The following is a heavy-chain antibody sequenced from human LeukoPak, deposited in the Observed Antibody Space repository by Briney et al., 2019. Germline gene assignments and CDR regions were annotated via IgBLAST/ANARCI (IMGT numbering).Heavy chain of an antibody. V-gene: IGHV3-53*01. CDR3: ARDSTWGALDY. D-gene: IGHD1-26*01. CDR2: IYSGGST. CDR1: GFTVSSNY. J-gene: IGHJ4*02. Sequence: GGSLRLSCAASGFTVSSNYMSWVRQAPGKGLEWVSVIYSGGSTYYADSVKGRFTISRDNSKNTLYLQMNSLRAEDTAVYYCARDSTWGALDYWGQGTLVTVSS.